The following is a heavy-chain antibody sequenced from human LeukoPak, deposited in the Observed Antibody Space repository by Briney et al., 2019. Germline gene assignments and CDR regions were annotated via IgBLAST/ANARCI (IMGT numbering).Heavy chain of an antibody. CDR3: ARGPPRGKYYYMDV. D-gene: IGHD1-1*01. V-gene: IGHV3-13*01. CDR2: IGTASDT. Sequence: GGSLRLSCAASGFTFSSFDMHWVRQPTGQGLEWVSTIGTASDTYYPRSVEGRFTLSRDNAQNSLYLQMNSLTAGDTAVYYCARGPPRGKYYYMDVWGKGTTVTVSS. CDR1: GFTFSSFD. J-gene: IGHJ6*03.